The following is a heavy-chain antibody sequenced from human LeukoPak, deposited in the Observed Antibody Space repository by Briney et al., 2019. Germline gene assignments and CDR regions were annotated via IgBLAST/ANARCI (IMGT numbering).Heavy chain of an antibody. D-gene: IGHD1-26*01. J-gene: IGHJ5*02. Sequence: GGSLRLSCAASGFTFSSYGMHWVRQAPGKGLEWVAVISYDGSNKYYADSVKGRFTISRDNSKNTLYLQMNSLRAEDTAVYYCAKDPTSYSGSYSGTGFDPWGQGTLVTVSS. V-gene: IGHV3-30*18. CDR3: AKDPTSYSGSYSGTGFDP. CDR1: GFTFSSYG. CDR2: ISYDGSNK.